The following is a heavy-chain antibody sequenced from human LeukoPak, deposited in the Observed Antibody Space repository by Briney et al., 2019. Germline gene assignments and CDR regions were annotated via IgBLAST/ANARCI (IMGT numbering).Heavy chain of an antibody. D-gene: IGHD2-8*01. J-gene: IGHJ4*02. CDR2: IHTSGST. V-gene: IGHV4-61*02. CDR1: GGSISSGSYY. CDR3: ARAPIVLMVYSCPNYFDY. Sequence: SQTLSLTCTVSGGSISSGSYYWSWIRQPAGKGLEWIGRIHTSGSTNYNPSLKSRVTISVDTSKNQFSLKLSSVTAADTAVYYCARAPIVLMVYSCPNYFDYGGQGTLVTVSS.